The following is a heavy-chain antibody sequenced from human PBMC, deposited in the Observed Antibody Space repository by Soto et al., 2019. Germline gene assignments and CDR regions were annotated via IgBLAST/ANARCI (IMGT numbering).Heavy chain of an antibody. Sequence: GGSLRLSCAASGFTFSSYGMHWVRQAPGKGLEWVAVISYDGSNKYYADSVKGRFTISRDNSKNTLYLQMNSLRAEDTAVYYCAKQGSGWSRGYYYYYGMDVWGQGTTVTVSS. J-gene: IGHJ6*02. CDR3: AKQGSGWSRGYYYYYGMDV. V-gene: IGHV3-30*18. CDR1: GFTFSSYG. CDR2: ISYDGSNK. D-gene: IGHD6-19*01.